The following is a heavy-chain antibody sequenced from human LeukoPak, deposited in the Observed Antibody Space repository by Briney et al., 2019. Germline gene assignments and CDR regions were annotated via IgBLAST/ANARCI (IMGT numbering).Heavy chain of an antibody. V-gene: IGHV3-53*01. J-gene: IGHJ4*02. CDR1: GFAVSSNY. CDR2: IYSGGST. D-gene: IGHD5-18*01. CDR3: ARGAGYSYGLDY. Sequence: GGSLRLSCAASGFAVSSNYMSWVRQAPGKGLEWVSVIYSGGSTYYADSVKGRFTISRDNSKNTLYLQMNSLRAEDTAVYYCARGAGYSYGLDYWGQGTLVTVSS.